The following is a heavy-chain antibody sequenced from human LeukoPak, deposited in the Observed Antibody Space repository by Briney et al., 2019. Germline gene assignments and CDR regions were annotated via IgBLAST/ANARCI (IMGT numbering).Heavy chain of an antibody. V-gene: IGHV4-59*01. D-gene: IGHD6-13*01. CDR2: IYYSGST. CDR3: ARAGSSSWPNWFDP. Sequence: PSETLSLTCTVSGGSISHYYWSWIRQPPGKGLEWIGYIYYSGSTNYNPSLKSRVTISVDTSKNQFTLKLSSVTAADTAVYYGARAGSSSWPNWFDPWGQGTLVTVSS. CDR1: GGSISHYY. J-gene: IGHJ5*02.